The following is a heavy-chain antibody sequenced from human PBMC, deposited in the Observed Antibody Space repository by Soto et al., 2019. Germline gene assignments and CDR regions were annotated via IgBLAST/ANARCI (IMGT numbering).Heavy chain of an antibody. CDR3: AKGGGYSGYAVKGNWFDP. Sequence: GFLRLSCAASGFTFSSYAMSWVRQAPGKGLEWVSAISGSGGSTYYADSVKGRFTISRDNSKNTLYLQMNSLRAEDTAVYYCAKGGGYSGYAVKGNWFDPWGQGTLVTVSS. D-gene: IGHD5-12*01. CDR2: ISGSGGST. J-gene: IGHJ5*02. V-gene: IGHV3-23*01. CDR1: GFTFSSYA.